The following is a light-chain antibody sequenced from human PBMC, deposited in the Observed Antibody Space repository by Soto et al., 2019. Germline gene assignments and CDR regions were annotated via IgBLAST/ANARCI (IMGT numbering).Light chain of an antibody. V-gene: IGLV2-14*01. CDR1: ISDVGAYNY. Sequence: QSVLTQPASVSGSPGQAITISCTGTISDVGAYNYVSWHQQHPGTDPTLTIYEVSNRPSGVSDRFFGSRSGNTASLTISGLQAEDESDYYCISYTSSSPWVVCGGTELTVL. CDR3: ISYTSSSPWV. CDR2: EVS. J-gene: IGLJ3*02.